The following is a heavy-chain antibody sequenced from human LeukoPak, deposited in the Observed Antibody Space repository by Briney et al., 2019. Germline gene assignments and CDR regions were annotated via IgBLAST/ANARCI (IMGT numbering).Heavy chain of an antibody. CDR2: ISPGSSHI. CDR3: ARSGLRGTYPHTFDI. Sequence: PGGSLRLSCAASGFTFDSYALTWVRQAPGKGLEWVSTISPGSSHIFYADSAKGRFTISRDNAKNSLYLQMNSLRVEDTAVYFCARSGLRGTYPHTFDIWGQGTMVTVSS. J-gene: IGHJ3*02. V-gene: IGHV3-21*01. CDR1: GFTFDSYA. D-gene: IGHD3-10*01.